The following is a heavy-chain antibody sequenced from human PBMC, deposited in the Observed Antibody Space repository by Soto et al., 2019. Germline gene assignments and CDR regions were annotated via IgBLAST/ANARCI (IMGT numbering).Heavy chain of an antibody. CDR2: IYPGDSDT. CDR3: ARSLGSSYKGYYYYGLDV. J-gene: IGHJ6*04. CDR1: GYSFTTYW. V-gene: IGHV5-51*01. Sequence: ESLKISCKASGYSFTTYWIGWVRQMPGKGLEWMGIIYPGDSDTRYSPSFQGQVTISADKSISTAYLQWSSLKASDTAMYYCARSLGSSYKGYYYYGLDVWGEGTTDTVSS. D-gene: IGHD5-18*01.